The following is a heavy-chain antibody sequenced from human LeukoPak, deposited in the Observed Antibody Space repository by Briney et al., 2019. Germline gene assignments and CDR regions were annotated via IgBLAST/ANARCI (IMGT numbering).Heavy chain of an antibody. Sequence: GGSLRLSCAASGFTFSNAWMSWVRQAPGKGLEWVGRIKSKTDGGTTDYAAPVKGRFTISRDDSKNTLYLQMNSLKTEDTAVYYCTTDLIRDYDILTGGPRYYYYYYGMDVWGQGTTVTVSS. V-gene: IGHV3-15*01. CDR2: IKSKTDGGTT. CDR3: TTDLIRDYDILTGGPRYYYYYYGMDV. CDR1: GFTFSNAW. J-gene: IGHJ6*02. D-gene: IGHD3-9*01.